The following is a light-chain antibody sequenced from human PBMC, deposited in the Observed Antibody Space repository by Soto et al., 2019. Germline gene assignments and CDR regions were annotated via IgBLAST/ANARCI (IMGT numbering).Light chain of an antibody. Sequence: DIVMTQSPDSLAVSLGERATINCKSSQSVLYSSNNKNYLAWYQQKPGQPPKLLIYWASTRESGVPDRFSGSGSGTDFTLPISSLQADDVTVYYCQQYYSTPPTFGQGTRLEIK. CDR3: QQYYSTPPT. CDR2: WAS. CDR1: QSVLYSSNNKNY. V-gene: IGKV4-1*01. J-gene: IGKJ5*01.